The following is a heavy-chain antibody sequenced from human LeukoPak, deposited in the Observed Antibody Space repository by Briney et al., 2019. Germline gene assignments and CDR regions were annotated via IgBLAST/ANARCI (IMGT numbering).Heavy chain of an antibody. J-gene: IGHJ5*02. V-gene: IGHV4-61*02. CDR2: IYTSGST. CDR3: ARDAWGSGWFDP. CDR1: GGSISSGSYY. D-gene: IGHD7-27*01. Sequence: SETLSLTCTVSGGSISSGSYYWSWIRQPAGKGLEWIGRIYTSGSTNYNPSLKSRVTISVDTSKNQFSLKLSSVTAADTAVYYCARDAWGSGWFDPWGQGTLVTVSS.